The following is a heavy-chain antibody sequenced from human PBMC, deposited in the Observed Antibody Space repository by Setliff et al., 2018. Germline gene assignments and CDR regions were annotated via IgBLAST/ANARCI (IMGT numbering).Heavy chain of an antibody. V-gene: IGHV4-39*01. CDR1: GGPINSDWYY. CDR2: MYSSGST. D-gene: IGHD3-3*01. Sequence: SETLSLTCTVSGGPINSDWYYWGWIRQPPGKGLEWIGSMYSSGSTYYNPSLKSRVTISVDTSQNQFSLKLSSVTAADTAAYYCASHPRVTIFGVVAFDYWGQGILVTVS. J-gene: IGHJ4*02. CDR3: ASHPRVTIFGVVAFDY.